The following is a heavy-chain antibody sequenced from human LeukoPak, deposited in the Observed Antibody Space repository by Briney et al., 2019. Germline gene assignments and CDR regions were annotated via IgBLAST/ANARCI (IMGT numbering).Heavy chain of an antibody. D-gene: IGHD3-22*01. Sequence: ASVKVSCKASGFTFTSSAMQWVRQARGQRLEWIGWIVVGSGNTSYAQKFQERVTITRDMSTSTAYMELSSLRSEDTAVYYCAAVGHSSGYLSYYGMDVWGQGTTVTVSS. CDR2: IVVGSGNT. V-gene: IGHV1-58*02. CDR1: GFTFTSSA. CDR3: AAVGHSSGYLSYYGMDV. J-gene: IGHJ6*02.